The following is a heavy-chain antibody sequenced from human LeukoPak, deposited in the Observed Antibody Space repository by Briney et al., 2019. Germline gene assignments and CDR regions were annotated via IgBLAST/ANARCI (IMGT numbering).Heavy chain of an antibody. V-gene: IGHV4-59*12. D-gene: IGHD5-18*01. Sequence: SETLSPTCTVSGGSISSYYWSWIRQPPGKGLEWIGYIYYSGSTNYNPSLKSRVTISVDTSKNQFSLKLSSVTAADTAVYYCARASQLWPSGYFQHWGQGTLVTVSS. CDR1: GGSISSYY. CDR3: ARASQLWPSGYFQH. J-gene: IGHJ1*01. CDR2: IYYSGST.